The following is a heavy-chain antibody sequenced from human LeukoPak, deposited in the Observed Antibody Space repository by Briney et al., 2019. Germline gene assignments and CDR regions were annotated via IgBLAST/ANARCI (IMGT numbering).Heavy chain of an antibody. CDR3: ARGGNWFDP. CDR2: ISSSGTTI. CDR1: GFTFSSYE. Sequence: GGSQRLSCAASGFTFSSYEMNWVRQAPGKGLEWVSYISSSGTTIYDADSVKGRFTISRDNAKNSLYLQMNTLRAEDTGVYYCARGGNWFDPWGQGTLVTVSS. V-gene: IGHV3-48*03. J-gene: IGHJ5*02.